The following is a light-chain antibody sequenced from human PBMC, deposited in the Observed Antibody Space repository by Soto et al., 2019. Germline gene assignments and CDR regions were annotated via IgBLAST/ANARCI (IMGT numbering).Light chain of an antibody. Sequence: DVQMTQSPPSVSGSVGDRVALTCGASQDVSTSLAWYQQKPGKAPKLLIYDASNMETGVPSRFTGSGSGTDFTFTISSLQPEDIATYYCQQYEIFPITFGQGTRLEIK. V-gene: IGKV1-33*01. CDR1: QDVSTS. CDR3: QQYEIFPIT. CDR2: DAS. J-gene: IGKJ5*01.